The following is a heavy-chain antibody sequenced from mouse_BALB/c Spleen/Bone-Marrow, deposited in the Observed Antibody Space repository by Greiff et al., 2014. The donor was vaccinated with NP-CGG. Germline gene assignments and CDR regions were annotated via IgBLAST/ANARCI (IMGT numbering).Heavy chain of an antibody. V-gene: IGHV14-3*02. Sequence: DVQLQESGAELVKPGASVKLSCTASGFNIKDTYMHWVKQRPEQGLEWIGRIDPANGNTKYDPKFQGKATITADTSSNTAYLQLSSLTSEDTAVDYCARGLLQYYYAMDYWGQGTSVTVSS. CDR2: IDPANGNT. J-gene: IGHJ4*01. CDR1: GFNIKDTY. CDR3: ARGLLQYYYAMDY. D-gene: IGHD2-3*01.